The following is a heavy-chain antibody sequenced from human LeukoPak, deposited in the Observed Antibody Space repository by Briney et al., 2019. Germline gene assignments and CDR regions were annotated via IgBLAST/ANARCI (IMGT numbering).Heavy chain of an antibody. D-gene: IGHD4-17*01. CDR2: TYPGYSDT. J-gene: IGHJ3*02. V-gene: IGHV5-51*01. Sequence: GEHLRISCKGPGYSFTSYVIGWVRQTPGKGLGWMGVTYPGYSDTRYSPSFQGQVTISADKSISTAYLQWSSLKASDTAMYYCARQPTVTGGFDAFDIWGQGTMVTVSS. CDR1: GYSFTSYV. CDR3: ARQPTVTGGFDAFDI.